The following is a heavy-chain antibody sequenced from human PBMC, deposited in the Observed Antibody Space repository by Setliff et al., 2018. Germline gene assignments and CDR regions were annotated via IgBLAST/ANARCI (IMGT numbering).Heavy chain of an antibody. CDR1: GFTFSDYY. J-gene: IGHJ4*02. D-gene: IGHD7-27*01. V-gene: IGHV3-7*01. CDR3: ARGYTGDFH. Sequence: PGGSLRLSCAASGFTFSDYYMSWIRQAPGKGLEWVANIKPDGNEKNYVDSVKGRFTISRDNGENSLSLQMNSLRVEDTAVYYCARGYTGDFHWGQGTLVTVSS. CDR2: IKPDGNEK.